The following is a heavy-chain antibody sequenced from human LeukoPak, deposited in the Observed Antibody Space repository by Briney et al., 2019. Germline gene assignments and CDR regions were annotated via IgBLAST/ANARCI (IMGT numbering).Heavy chain of an antibody. D-gene: IGHD6-19*01. J-gene: IGHJ4*02. CDR1: GGTFTSYA. V-gene: IGHV1-69*13. CDR3: AREGAVAGTGGY. CDR2: IIPIFGTA. Sequence: GASVKVSCKASGGTFTSYAISWVRQAPGQGLEWMGGIIPIFGTANYAQKFQGRVTITADESTSTAYMELSSLRSEDTAVYYCAREGAVAGTGGYWGQGTLVTVSS.